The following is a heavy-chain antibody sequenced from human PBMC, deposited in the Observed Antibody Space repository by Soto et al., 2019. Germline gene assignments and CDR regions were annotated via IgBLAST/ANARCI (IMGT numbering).Heavy chain of an antibody. V-gene: IGHV1-3*01. D-gene: IGHD6-19*01. CDR2: INAGNGNT. J-gene: IGHJ3*02. CDR3: AREEQWLVIKAFDI. Sequence: ASVKVSCKASGYSFTSYAMHWVRQAPGQRLEWMGWINAGNGNTKYSQKFQGRVTITRDTSASTAYMELSSLRSEDTAVYYCAREEQWLVIKAFDIWGQGTMVTVSS. CDR1: GYSFTSYA.